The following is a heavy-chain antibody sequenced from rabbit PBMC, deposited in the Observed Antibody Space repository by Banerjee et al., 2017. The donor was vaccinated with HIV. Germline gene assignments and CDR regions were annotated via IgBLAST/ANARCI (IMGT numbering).Heavy chain of an antibody. J-gene: IGHJ6*01. V-gene: IGHV1S45*01. Sequence: QQQLEESGGGLVKPGRTLTLTCTASGIDFSSSDWRCWVRQDPGKGLEWIACIYVGSSGAPYYASWAKGRFTISKTSSTTVTLQMTSLTAADTATYFCARVNATSSGVYYYYGMDLWGPGTLVTVS. CDR3: ARVNATSSGVYYYYGMDL. CDR1: GIDFSSSDW. CDR2: IYVGSSGAP. D-gene: IGHD1-1*01.